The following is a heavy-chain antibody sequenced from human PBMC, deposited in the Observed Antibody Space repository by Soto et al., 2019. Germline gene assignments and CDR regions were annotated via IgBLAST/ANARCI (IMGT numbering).Heavy chain of an antibody. Sequence: PGGSLRLSCAASGFTFSRYGMHWVRQAPGKGLEWVAVIWYDGSNKYYADSVKGRFTISRDNSKNTLYLQMNSLRAEDTAVYYCARWGEYCTNGVCYTGHYYYGMDVWGQGTTVTVSS. CDR3: ARWGEYCTNGVCYTGHYYYGMDV. D-gene: IGHD2-8*01. V-gene: IGHV3-33*01. CDR1: GFTFSRYG. J-gene: IGHJ6*02. CDR2: IWYDGSNK.